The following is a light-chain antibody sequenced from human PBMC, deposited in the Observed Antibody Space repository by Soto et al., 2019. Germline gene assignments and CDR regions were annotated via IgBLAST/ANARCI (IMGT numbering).Light chain of an antibody. CDR1: QSINNW. Sequence: DIQMTQSPSTLSASVGDRVTITCRASQSINNWLAWYQQKPGKAPKLLIYGAFSLDSGVPSRFSAYGSGTEFTLTISSLQPDDFATYYCQQYNSYSRTFGQGTKVDIK. CDR3: QQYNSYSRT. J-gene: IGKJ1*01. V-gene: IGKV1-5*01. CDR2: GAF.